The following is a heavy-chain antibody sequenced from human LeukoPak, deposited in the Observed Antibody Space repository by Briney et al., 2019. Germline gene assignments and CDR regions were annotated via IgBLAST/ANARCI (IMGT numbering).Heavy chain of an antibody. V-gene: IGHV3-21*01. Sequence: SGGSLRLSCAASGFTFSSYSMNWVRQAPGKGREWVSSISSSSSYIYYADSVKGRFTISRDNAKNSLYLQMNSLRAEDTAVYYCARDKSYSSGWVDAFDIWGQGTMVTVSS. J-gene: IGHJ3*02. CDR1: GFTFSSYS. CDR3: ARDKSYSSGWVDAFDI. CDR2: ISSSSSYI. D-gene: IGHD6-19*01.